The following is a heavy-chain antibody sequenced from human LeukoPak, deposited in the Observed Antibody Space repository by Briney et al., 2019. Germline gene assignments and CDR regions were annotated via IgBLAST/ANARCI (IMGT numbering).Heavy chain of an antibody. D-gene: IGHD3-9*01. Sequence: GGSLRLSCAASGFTFSSYWMSWVRQAPGKGLEWVANIKQDGSEKYYVDSVKGRFTISRDNSRNTLYLHMNSLRVEDTAIYYCVKETGSTGYYSDYWGQGTLVTVSS. CDR1: GFTFSSYW. J-gene: IGHJ4*02. CDR3: VKETGSTGYYSDY. V-gene: IGHV3-7*03. CDR2: IKQDGSEK.